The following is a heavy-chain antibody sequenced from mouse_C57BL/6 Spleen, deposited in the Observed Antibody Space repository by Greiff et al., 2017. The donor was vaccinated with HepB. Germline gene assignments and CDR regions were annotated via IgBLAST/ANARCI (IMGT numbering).Heavy chain of an antibody. CDR3: ARDDGGYFDY. CDR2: SDPNRGGT. Sequence: QVQLQQPGAELVKPGASVKLSCKASGYTFTSYWMHWVKQRPGRGREWIGRSDPNRGGTKYNEKFKSKATLTVDKPSSTAYMQLSSLTSEDSAVYYCARDDGGYFDYWGQGTTLTVSS. J-gene: IGHJ2*01. D-gene: IGHD2-3*01. CDR1: GYTFTSYW. V-gene: IGHV1-72*01.